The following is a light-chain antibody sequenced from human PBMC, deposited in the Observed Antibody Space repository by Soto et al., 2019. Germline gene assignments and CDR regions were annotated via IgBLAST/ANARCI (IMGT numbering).Light chain of an antibody. V-gene: IGKV2-28*01. J-gene: IGKJ1*01. CDR1: QRLLHSNGYNF. Sequence: EIVMTQSPPSLTVTPGEPATISCRSSQRLLHSNGYNFLDWYLQKPGQSPQILINLGSNRSSGVPDRFSGSGSGTDFTLKISRVEAEDVGVYYCMQALQSPRTFGQGTKVEIK. CDR2: LGS. CDR3: MQALQSPRT.